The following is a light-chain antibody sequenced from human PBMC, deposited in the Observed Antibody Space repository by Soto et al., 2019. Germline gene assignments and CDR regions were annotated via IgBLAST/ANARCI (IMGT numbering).Light chain of an antibody. CDR1: QSVSSY. Sequence: EIVLTQSPATLSLSPGERATLSCRASQSVSSYLAWYQQNPGQAPRLLIYDASNRATGIPARFSGSGSGTDFSFPIISLEPEDFAVYYCQQRSNWPTWTFGQGTKVEIK. J-gene: IGKJ1*01. CDR3: QQRSNWPTWT. V-gene: IGKV3-11*01. CDR2: DAS.